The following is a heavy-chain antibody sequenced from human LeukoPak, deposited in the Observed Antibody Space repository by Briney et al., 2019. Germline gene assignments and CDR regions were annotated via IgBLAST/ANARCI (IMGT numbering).Heavy chain of an antibody. J-gene: IGHJ4*02. Sequence: ASVKVSCKASGYTFTNYHIHWVRQAPGQGLEWMGIINPSGGSTSNAQKFQGRVTMTRDMSTSTVYMELSSFTSEDMAIYYCAKYGLSPYFDYWGQGTLVTVSS. CDR3: AKYGLSPYFDY. CDR1: GYTFTNYH. CDR2: INPSGGST. V-gene: IGHV1-46*01. D-gene: IGHD4-17*01.